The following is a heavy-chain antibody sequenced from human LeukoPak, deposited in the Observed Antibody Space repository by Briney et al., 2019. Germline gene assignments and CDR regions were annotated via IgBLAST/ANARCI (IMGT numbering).Heavy chain of an antibody. J-gene: IGHJ4*02. Sequence: SGTLSLTCAVSGGSISSSNWWSWVRQPPGKGLEWIGEISQSGSTNYNPSLKGRVTMSVDKSKNQFSLKLTSVTAADTAVYYCARAGRYYDSTGYYWYFDYWGRGTLVTVSS. CDR1: GGSISSSNW. CDR2: ISQSGST. D-gene: IGHD3-22*01. CDR3: ARAGRYYDSTGYYWYFDY. V-gene: IGHV4-4*02.